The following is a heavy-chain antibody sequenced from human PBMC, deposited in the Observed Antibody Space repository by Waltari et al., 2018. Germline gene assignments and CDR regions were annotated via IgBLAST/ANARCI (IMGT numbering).Heavy chain of an antibody. CDR3: ARGGDCGGDCVLGH. CDR2: VTRGGST. J-gene: IGHJ4*02. V-gene: IGHV4-34*01. CDR1: GGSFSATY. D-gene: IGHD2-21*02. Sequence: QVQLQQWGAGLLKPSETLSLTCTVSGGSFSATYWTWIRQSPGKGLEWIGEVTRGGSTNYNPSVKSRVTISLDTSKNQFSLKMNSLTAADTAVYYCARGGDCGGDCVLGHWGQGTLVTVSS.